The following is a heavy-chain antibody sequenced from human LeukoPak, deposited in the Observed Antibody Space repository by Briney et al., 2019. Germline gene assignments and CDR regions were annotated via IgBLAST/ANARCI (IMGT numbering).Heavy chain of an antibody. CDR3: AKGGGSGWYGYFDY. CDR2: ISYDGSNK. V-gene: IGHV3-30*18. CDR1: GFTFSSYG. D-gene: IGHD6-19*01. J-gene: IGHJ4*02. Sequence: PGRSLRLSCAASGFTFSSYGMHWVRQAPGKGLEWVAVISYDGSNKYYADSVKGRFTISRDNSKNTLYLQMNSLRAEDTAVYYCAKGGGSGWYGYFDYWGQGTLVTVSS.